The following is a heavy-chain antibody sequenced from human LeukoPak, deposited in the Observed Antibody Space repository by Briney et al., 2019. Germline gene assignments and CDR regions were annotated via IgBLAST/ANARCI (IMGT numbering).Heavy chain of an antibody. J-gene: IGHJ4*02. CDR1: GYSFTSYW. CDR3: ARAGRWDYDSSGYYPVQPFDC. V-gene: IGHV5-51*01. CDR2: IYPGDSDT. Sequence: GESLKISCKGSGYSFTSYWIGWVRQMPGKGLEWMGIIYPGDSDTRYSPSFQGQVTISADKSISTAYLQWSSLKASDTAMYYCARAGRWDYDSSGYYPVQPFDCWGQGTLVTVSS. D-gene: IGHD3-22*01.